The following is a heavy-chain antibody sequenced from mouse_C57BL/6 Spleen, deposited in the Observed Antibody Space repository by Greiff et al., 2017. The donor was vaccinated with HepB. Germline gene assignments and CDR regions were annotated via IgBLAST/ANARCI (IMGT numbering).Heavy chain of an antibody. CDR2: ISSGSSTI. D-gene: IGHD2-5*01. CDR1: GFTFSDYG. J-gene: IGHJ4*01. CDR3: ARRSNYHYYAMDY. V-gene: IGHV5-17*01. Sequence: DVMLVESGGGLVKPGGSLKLSCAASGFTFSDYGMHWVRQAPEKGLEWVAYISSGSSTIYYADTVKGRFTISRDNAKNTLFLQMTSLRSEDTAMYYCARRSNYHYYAMDYWGQGTSVTVSS.